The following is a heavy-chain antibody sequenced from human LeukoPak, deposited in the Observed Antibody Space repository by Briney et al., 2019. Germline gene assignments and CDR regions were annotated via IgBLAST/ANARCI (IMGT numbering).Heavy chain of an antibody. J-gene: IGHJ6*02. CDR2: ISWNSGVI. D-gene: IGHD3-16*01. CDR1: GFTFDDYA. V-gene: IGHV3-9*01. CDR3: AKGLINYYGMDV. Sequence: GGSLRLSCAASGFTFDDYAMHWVRQAPGKGLEWVSGISWNSGVIAYADSVRGRFTVSRDNAKNSLYLQLNSLRAEDTALYYCAKGLINYYGMDVWGQGTTVTVSS.